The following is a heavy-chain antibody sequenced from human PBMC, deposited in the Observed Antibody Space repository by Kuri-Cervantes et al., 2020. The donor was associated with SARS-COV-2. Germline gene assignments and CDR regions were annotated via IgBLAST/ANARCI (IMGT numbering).Heavy chain of an antibody. D-gene: IGHD3-10*01. CDR1: GFTFSSYA. V-gene: IGHV3-23*01. CDR2: ISGSGGST. J-gene: IGHJ3*02. Sequence: GGSLRLSCAASGFTFSSYAMSWVRQAPGKGLEWVSAISGSGGSTYYADSVKGRFTISRDNSKNTLYLQMSSLRAEDTAVYYCAKVQGNGENAFDIWGQGTMVTVSS. CDR3: AKVQGNGENAFDI.